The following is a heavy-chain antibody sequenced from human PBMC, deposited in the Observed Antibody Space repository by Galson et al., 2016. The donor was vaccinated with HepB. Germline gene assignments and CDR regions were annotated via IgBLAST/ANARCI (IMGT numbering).Heavy chain of an antibody. CDR1: GYTFTSYE. D-gene: IGHD3-3*01. Sequence: SVKVSCKASGYTFTSYEINWVRQATGQGLEWMGWMNPNSGDTGSAQKFQGRVTMTRNTSISTAYMELSSLRSDDTAVYYCARGYSFWSGFSPVPSRNYYGMDVWGQGATVTVSS. V-gene: IGHV1-8*01. CDR3: ARGYSFWSGFSPVPSRNYYGMDV. J-gene: IGHJ6*02. CDR2: MNPNSGDT.